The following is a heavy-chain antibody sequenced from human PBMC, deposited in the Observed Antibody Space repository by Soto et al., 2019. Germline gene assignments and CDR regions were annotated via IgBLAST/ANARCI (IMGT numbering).Heavy chain of an antibody. CDR1: GFIFRNYN. V-gene: IGHV3-64*07. J-gene: IGHJ4*02. D-gene: IGHD4-17*01. Sequence: EVQLLESGGGLVQPGGSLRLSCSASGFIFRNYNMHWVRQAPGKGLEYVSGISSNGVSTFYADSVKGRFSISRDNSKNTLHLQMGSLRPEDMGTYYCARADYGTFDNWGQGTLVAVSS. CDR2: ISSNGVST. CDR3: ARADYGTFDN.